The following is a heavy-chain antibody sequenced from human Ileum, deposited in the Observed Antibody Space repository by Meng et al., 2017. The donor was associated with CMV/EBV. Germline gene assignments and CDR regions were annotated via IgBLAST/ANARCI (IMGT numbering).Heavy chain of an antibody. V-gene: IGHV3-11*04. D-gene: IGHD1-14*01. CDR1: GFTFSDYF. CDR3: ARSDPSKDPDDYFDY. J-gene: IGHJ4*02. Sequence: GESLKISCAASGFTFSDYFMSWIRQAPGKGLEWVSYIRSSADSSGTTTYYADSVRGRFTISRDNAKNSLYLQMNSLRAEDTAVYYCARSDPSKDPDDYFDYWGQGTLVTVSS. CDR2: IRSSADSSGTTT.